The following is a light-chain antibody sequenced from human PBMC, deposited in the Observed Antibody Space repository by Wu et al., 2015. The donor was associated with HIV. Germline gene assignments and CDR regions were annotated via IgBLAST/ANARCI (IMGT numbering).Light chain of an antibody. V-gene: IGKV1-NL1*01. CDR1: QGISNS. CDR2: GAS. Sequence: DIQMTQSPSSLSASVGDRVTITCRASQGISNSLAWYQQKPGKSPKLLLYGASNLESGVPSRFSGRGSGTDFTLTISSLQPEDFATFYCQQFYSTPYSFGRGPSWRSN. CDR3: QQFYSTPYS. J-gene: IGKJ2*03.